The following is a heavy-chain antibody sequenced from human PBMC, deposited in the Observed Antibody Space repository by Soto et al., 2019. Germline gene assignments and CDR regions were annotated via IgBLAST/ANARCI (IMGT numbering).Heavy chain of an antibody. CDR3: ANIYSASSHLRS. CDR2: IYYSGST. J-gene: IGHJ5*02. D-gene: IGHD1-26*01. V-gene: IGHV4-59*08. CDR1: GGSISSYY. Sequence: PSETLSLTCTVSGGSISSYYWSWIRQPPGKGLEWIGYIYYSGSTNYNPSLKSRVTISVDPSKNQFSLNLSSVTAADTAVYYCANIYSASSHLRSWGQGTLVTVSS.